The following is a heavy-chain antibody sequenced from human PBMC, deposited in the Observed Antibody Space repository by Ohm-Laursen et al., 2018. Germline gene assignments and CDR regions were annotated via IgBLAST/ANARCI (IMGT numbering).Heavy chain of an antibody. CDR1: GGSFSGYY. Sequence: GTLSLTCAVYGGSFSGYYWNWIRQPPGKGLEWIGEINHSRSTKYNSSFKSRVTISVDTSKNQFSLKLNSVTAADTAVYYCARGDIVSTSGWFDPWGQGTLVTVSS. CDR3: ARGDIVSTSGWFDP. D-gene: IGHD2-15*01. CDR2: INHSRST. J-gene: IGHJ5*02. V-gene: IGHV4-34*01.